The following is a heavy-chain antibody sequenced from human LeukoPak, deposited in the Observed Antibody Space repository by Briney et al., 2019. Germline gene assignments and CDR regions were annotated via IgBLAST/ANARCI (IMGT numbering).Heavy chain of an antibody. CDR3: AIGRLAFWSGYYYFDD. Sequence: PSETLSLTCAVYGGSFSGYYWSWMCQPPGKGLECIGEINPSRSTQYTPSTKSRVNISAATSKTQFSLKLSSVTAADTAVHYCAIGRLAFWSGYYYFDDWGQGTLVTVSS. V-gene: IGHV4-34*01. D-gene: IGHD3-3*01. J-gene: IGHJ4*02. CDR1: GGSFSGYY. CDR2: INPSRST.